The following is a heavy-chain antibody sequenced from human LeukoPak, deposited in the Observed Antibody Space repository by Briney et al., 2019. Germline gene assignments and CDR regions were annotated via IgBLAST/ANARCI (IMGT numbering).Heavy chain of an antibody. CDR2: ISYDGSNK. Sequence: GGSLRLSCAASGFTFSSYAMHWVRQAPGKGLEWVAVISYDGSNKYYADSVKGRFTISRDNSKNTLYLQMNSLRAEDTAVYYCARDLIYCSGGSCYPGNGMDVGGQGTTVTVSS. D-gene: IGHD2-15*01. CDR1: GFTFSSYA. V-gene: IGHV3-30-3*01. CDR3: ARDLIYCSGGSCYPGNGMDV. J-gene: IGHJ6*02.